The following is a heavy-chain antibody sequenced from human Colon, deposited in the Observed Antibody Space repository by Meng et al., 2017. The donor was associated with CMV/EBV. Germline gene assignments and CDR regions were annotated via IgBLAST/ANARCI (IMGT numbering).Heavy chain of an antibody. Sequence: QLQRPGPGLVKPSETLSLTCTVSGDSISGRSYYWGWIRQPPGKGLEWIASIYYTGNDYHNPSLKSRVTISIDTSNNQFSLRLTSVTAADTAVYYCARMALHWYFDLWGRGTLVTVSS. D-gene: IGHD5-24*01. CDR2: IYYTGND. CDR3: ARMALHWYFDL. CDR1: GDSISGRSYY. J-gene: IGHJ2*01. V-gene: IGHV4-39*07.